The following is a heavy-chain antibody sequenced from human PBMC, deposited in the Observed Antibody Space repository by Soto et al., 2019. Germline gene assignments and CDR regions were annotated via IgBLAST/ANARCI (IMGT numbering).Heavy chain of an antibody. CDR1: GDSVSSNSAA. Sequence: SQTLSLTCAISGDSVSSNSAAWNWIRQSPSRGLEWLGRTYYRSKWYNDYAVSVKSRITINPDTSKNQFSLQLNSVTPEDTAVYYCARGNSSSWYSVICFDPWGQGALVTVSS. D-gene: IGHD6-13*01. J-gene: IGHJ5*02. CDR3: ARGNSSSWYSVICFDP. CDR2: TYYRSKWYN. V-gene: IGHV6-1*01.